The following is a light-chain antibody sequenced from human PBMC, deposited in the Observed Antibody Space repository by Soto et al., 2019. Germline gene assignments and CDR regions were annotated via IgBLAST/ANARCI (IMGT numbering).Light chain of an antibody. V-gene: IGKV3-15*01. CDR3: QQYNTWPVMYT. CDR1: QSVSSN. CDR2: GAS. J-gene: IGKJ2*01. Sequence: EIVMTQSPATLSVSPGERATLSCRASQSVSSNLAWYQQKPGQAPRLLIYGASPRATGIPARFSGSGSGTEFTLTISSPQSEDFAVYYCQQYNTWPVMYTFGQGNKLEIK.